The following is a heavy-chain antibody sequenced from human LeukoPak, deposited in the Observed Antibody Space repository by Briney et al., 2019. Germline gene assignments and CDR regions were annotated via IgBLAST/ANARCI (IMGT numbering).Heavy chain of an antibody. CDR3: ARDKKGGYKGDAFDI. Sequence: SETLSLTCTVSGGSIRSYYWGWIRQPPGKGLEWIGYIYYSGSTNYNPSLKSRVTISVDTSKNQFSLKLSSVTAADTAVYYCARDKKGGYKGDAFDIWGQGTMVTVSS. J-gene: IGHJ3*02. D-gene: IGHD5-24*01. CDR1: GGSIRSYY. V-gene: IGHV4-59*01. CDR2: IYYSGST.